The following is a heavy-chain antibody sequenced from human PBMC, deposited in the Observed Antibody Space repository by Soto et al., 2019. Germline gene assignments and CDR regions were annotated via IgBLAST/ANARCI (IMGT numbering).Heavy chain of an antibody. J-gene: IGHJ6*02. CDR1: GGSISSGGYY. CDR3: ARGVVIMNSYSGLDV. CDR2: IYYSGST. V-gene: IGHV4-31*03. Sequence: PSETLSLTCTVSGGSISSGGYYWSWIRQHPGKGLEWIGYIYYSGSTYYNPSLKSRVTIPVDTSKNQFSLKLSSVTAADTAVYYCARGVVIMNSYSGLDVWGQGTTVTVSS. D-gene: IGHD3-9*01.